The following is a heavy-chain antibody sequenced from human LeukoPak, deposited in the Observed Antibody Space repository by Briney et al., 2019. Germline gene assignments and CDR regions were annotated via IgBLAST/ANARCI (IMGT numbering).Heavy chain of an antibody. Sequence: SETLSLTCAVYGGSFSGYYWSWIRQPPGKGLEWIGEINHSGSTNYNPSLKSRVTISVDTSRNQFSLKLSSVTAADTAVYYCARLPYYYDSSGYYYFSFDYWGQGTLVTVSS. V-gene: IGHV4-34*01. CDR1: GGSFSGYY. CDR2: INHSGST. CDR3: ARLPYYYDSSGYYYFSFDY. D-gene: IGHD3-22*01. J-gene: IGHJ4*02.